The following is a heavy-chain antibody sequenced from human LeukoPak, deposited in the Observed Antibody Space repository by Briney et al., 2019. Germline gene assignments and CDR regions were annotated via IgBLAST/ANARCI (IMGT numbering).Heavy chain of an antibody. D-gene: IGHD5-24*01. Sequence: PSETLSLTCTVSGGSINSSSYYWGWIRQPPGKGLEWIGSIFYSGNTYDNPSLKSRVTISVDTSKNQFSLKLNSVTAADTAVYYCARHRSKWLQSSFDYWGQGALVTVSS. CDR2: IFYSGNT. J-gene: IGHJ4*02. CDR3: ARHRSKWLQSSFDY. CDR1: GGSINSSSYY. V-gene: IGHV4-39*01.